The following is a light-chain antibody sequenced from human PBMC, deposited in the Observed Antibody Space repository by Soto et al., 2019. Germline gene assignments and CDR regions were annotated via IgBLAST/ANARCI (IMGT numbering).Light chain of an antibody. J-gene: IGLJ1*01. Sequence: QSALTQPASVSGFPGQSITISCTGTSSDVGGYDYVSWYQLHPGKAPKLMVFEVNNRPSGVSYRFSGSKSGNTASLTISGLQAEDEADYYCSSYAGSDNPYVFGTGTKVTVL. CDR3: SSYAGSDNPYV. CDR2: EVN. V-gene: IGLV2-14*01. CDR1: SSDVGGYDY.